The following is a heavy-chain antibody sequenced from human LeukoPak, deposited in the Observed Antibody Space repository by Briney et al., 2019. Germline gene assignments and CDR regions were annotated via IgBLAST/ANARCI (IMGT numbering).Heavy chain of an antibody. J-gene: IGHJ4*02. D-gene: IGHD3-3*01. CDR1: GGSVTSTNW. CDR3: AREGGFYRPLDY. CDR2: VHLDGRT. V-gene: IGHV4-4*02. Sequence: ETSETLSLTCDVSGGSVTSTNWWTWVRQPPGKGLEWIGEVHLDGRTNYNPSLESRLTMSVDVSENQVSLKLTSVTAADTAVYYCAREGGFYRPLDYSGQGTLVTVSS.